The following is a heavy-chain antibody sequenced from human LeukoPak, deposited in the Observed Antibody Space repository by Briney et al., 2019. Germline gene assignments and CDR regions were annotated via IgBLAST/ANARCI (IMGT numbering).Heavy chain of an antibody. Sequence: SETLSLTCTVSGCSISSSSYHWGCIRHPPQKRLECFGTIYYSGSPYHNPPLKSRVTISVGKSKHQFSLKLSAVTAADTGVYDCAGHSGYTFGPVDYWGQGTLVTVSS. J-gene: IGHJ4*02. CDR3: AGHSGYTFGPVDY. V-gene: IGHV4-39*01. CDR2: IYYSGSP. D-gene: IGHD5-18*01. CDR1: GCSISSSSYH.